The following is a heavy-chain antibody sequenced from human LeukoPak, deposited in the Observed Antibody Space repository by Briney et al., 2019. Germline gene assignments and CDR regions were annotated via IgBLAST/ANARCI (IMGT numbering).Heavy chain of an antibody. CDR1: GYTFTSYG. CDR3: ARGPGSTIVKIRRSGRGYWFDP. V-gene: IGHV1-18*01. CDR2: ISAYNGNT. J-gene: IGHJ5*02. D-gene: IGHD1-26*01. Sequence: ASVKVSCKASGYTFTSYGISWVRQAPGQGLEWMGWISAYNGNTNYAQKLQGRVTMTTDTSTSTAYMELSSLRSEDTAVYYCARGPGSTIVKIRRSGRGYWFDPWGQGTLVTVSS.